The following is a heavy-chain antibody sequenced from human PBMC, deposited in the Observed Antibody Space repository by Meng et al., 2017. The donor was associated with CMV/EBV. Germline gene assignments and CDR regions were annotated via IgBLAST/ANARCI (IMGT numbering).Heavy chain of an antibody. CDR1: GFTFSSYE. Sequence: ESLKISCAASGFTFSSYEMNWVRQAPGKGLEWIGEINHSGSTNYNPSLKSRVTISVDTSKNQFSLKLSSVTAADTAVYYCARTGYNPYYYYYYGMDVWGQGTTVTVSS. CDR2: INHSGST. D-gene: IGHD1-14*01. CDR3: ARTGYNPYYYYYYGMDV. J-gene: IGHJ6*02. V-gene: IGHV4-34*01.